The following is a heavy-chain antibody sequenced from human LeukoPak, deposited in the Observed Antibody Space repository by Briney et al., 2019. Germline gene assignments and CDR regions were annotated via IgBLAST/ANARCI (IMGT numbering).Heavy chain of an antibody. CDR2: IYYSGST. CDR3: ARDEDWNYSGYFDY. D-gene: IGHD1-7*01. J-gene: IGHJ4*02. V-gene: IGHV4-39*07. Sequence: SETLSLTCTVSGGSISSSSYYWGWIRQPPGKGLEWIGSIYYSGSTYYNPSLKSRVTISVDTSKNQFSLKLSSVTAADTAVYYCARDEDWNYSGYFDYWGQGTLVTVSS. CDR1: GGSISSSSYY.